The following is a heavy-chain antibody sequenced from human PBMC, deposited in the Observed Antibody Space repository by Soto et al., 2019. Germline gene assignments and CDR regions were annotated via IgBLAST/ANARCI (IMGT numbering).Heavy chain of an antibody. CDR2: IIPIFGTA. CDR1: GGTFSSYA. D-gene: IGHD4-17*01. J-gene: IGHJ4*02. CDR3: ARYLTERTYGDYVVDY. V-gene: IGHV1-69*01. Sequence: QVQLVQSGAEVKKPGSSVKVSCKASGGTFSSYAISWVRQAPGQGLEWMGGIIPIFGTANYAQKFQGRVTITADESTSTADMELSSLRSEDTAVYYCARYLTERTYGDYVVDYWGQGTLVTVSS.